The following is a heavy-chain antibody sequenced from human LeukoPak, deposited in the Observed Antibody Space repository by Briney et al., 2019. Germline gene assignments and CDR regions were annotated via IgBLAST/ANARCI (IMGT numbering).Heavy chain of an antibody. CDR2: ISYDGSNK. CDR3: ARDESTGRIAVAGKRY. CDR1: GFTFSSYA. J-gene: IGHJ4*02. V-gene: IGHV3-30*04. D-gene: IGHD6-19*01. Sequence: GGSLRLSCAASGFTFSSYAMHWVRQAAGKGLEWVAVISYDGSNKYYADSVEGRFTISRDNSKNTLYLQMNSLRAEDTAVYYRARDESTGRIAVAGKRYWGQGTLVTVSS.